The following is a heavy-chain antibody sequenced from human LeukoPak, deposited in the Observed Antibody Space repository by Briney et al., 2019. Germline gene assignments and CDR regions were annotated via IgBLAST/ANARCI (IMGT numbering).Heavy chain of an antibody. D-gene: IGHD5-24*01. V-gene: IGHV3-30*03. CDR1: GFNFRHYG. Sequence: PGGSLRLSCVASGFNFRHYGIHWVRQAPGKGPQWEAVISYAGNNSYYADSVKGRFTVFRDNSKNTAFLQMKNLRDEDTAVYYCARIREEMATMTYYYDDWGQGTLVTVSS. CDR2: ISYAGNNS. J-gene: IGHJ4*02. CDR3: ARIREEMATMTYYYDD.